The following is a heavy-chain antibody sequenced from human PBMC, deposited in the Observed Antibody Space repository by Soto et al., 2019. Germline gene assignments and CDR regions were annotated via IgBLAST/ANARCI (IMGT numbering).Heavy chain of an antibody. CDR2: IVPIYRTA. V-gene: IGHV1-69*13. CDR3: ARDSGAKLSSS. Sequence: ASVKVSCKASGGTFSSYRINWVRQAPGQGLEWVGGIVPIYRTADYAQKFQGRVTITADESARTAYLEVRSLKSQDTAVCYCARDSGAKLSSSWGQGTLVTVSS. CDR1: GGTFSSYR. J-gene: IGHJ4*02. D-gene: IGHD6-13*01.